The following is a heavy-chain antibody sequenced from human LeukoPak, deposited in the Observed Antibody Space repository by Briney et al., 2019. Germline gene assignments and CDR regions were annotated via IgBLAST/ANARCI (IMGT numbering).Heavy chain of an antibody. V-gene: IGHV3-64*01. Sequence: GGSLRLSCAASGFTFSSYAMHWVHQAPGKGLEYVSAISSNGGSTYYANSVKGRFTISRDNSKNTLYLQMGSLRAEDMAVYYCARAGFDYWGQGTLVTVSS. CDR2: ISSNGGST. CDR1: GFTFSSYA. CDR3: ARAGFDY. J-gene: IGHJ4*02.